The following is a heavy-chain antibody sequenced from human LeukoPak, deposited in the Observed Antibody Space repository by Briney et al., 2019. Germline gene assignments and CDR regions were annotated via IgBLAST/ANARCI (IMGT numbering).Heavy chain of an antibody. CDR3: ARSSGHSYGDFDY. D-gene: IGHD5-18*01. Sequence: SETLSLTCSVSGVSITSNYWSWIRQPPGKGLEWLGYTHHSGATSYNPSLKSRSTMSLDTSNNQFSLKLSSVIAADTAVYYCARSSGHSYGDFDYWGQGNLVTVSS. CDR2: THHSGAT. CDR1: GVSITSNY. J-gene: IGHJ4*02. V-gene: IGHV4-59*01.